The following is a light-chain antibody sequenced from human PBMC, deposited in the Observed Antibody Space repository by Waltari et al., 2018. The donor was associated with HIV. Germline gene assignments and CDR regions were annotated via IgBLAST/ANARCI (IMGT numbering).Light chain of an antibody. CDR3: QSYDISLSGWL. V-gene: IGLV1-40*01. J-gene: IGLJ2*01. CDR1: SSNIGAGFD. CDR2: NHT. Sequence: QSVLTHPPSVSGAPGQRVTIPCTGTSSNIGAGFDVHWNQQLPGTVPKVYIYNHTGRPLGDPDRFSGSKSAASASLAITGLHAKDGAYYYCQSYDISLSGWLFGGGTKLTVL.